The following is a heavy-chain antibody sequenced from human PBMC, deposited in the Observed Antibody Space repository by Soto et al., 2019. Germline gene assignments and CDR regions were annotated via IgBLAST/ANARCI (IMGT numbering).Heavy chain of an antibody. V-gene: IGHV3-30*18. CDR2: IPYDGSNK. D-gene: IGHD2-2*01. CDR1: GFTFSSYG. CDR3: AKGQHCSSTSCYFYYYGMDV. Sequence: GALRLSCAASGFTFSSYGMHWVRQAPGKGLEWVAVIPYDGSNKYYADSVKGRFTISRDNSKNTLYLQMNSLRAEDTAVYYCAKGQHCSSTSCYFYYYGMDVWGQGTT. J-gene: IGHJ6*02.